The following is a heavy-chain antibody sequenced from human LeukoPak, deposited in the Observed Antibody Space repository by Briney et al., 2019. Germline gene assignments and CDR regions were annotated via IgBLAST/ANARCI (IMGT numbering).Heavy chain of an antibody. V-gene: IGHV3-33*01. CDR3: ARDGADYDYVWGSYRRVLYFDY. CDR2: IWYDGSNK. Sequence: GGSLRLSCAASGFTFSSYGMHWVRQAPGKGLEWVAVIWYDGSNKYYTDSVKGRFTISRDNSKNTLYLQMNSLRAEDTAVYYCARDGADYDYVWGSYRRVLYFDYWGQGTLVTVSS. D-gene: IGHD3-16*02. CDR1: GFTFSSYG. J-gene: IGHJ4*02.